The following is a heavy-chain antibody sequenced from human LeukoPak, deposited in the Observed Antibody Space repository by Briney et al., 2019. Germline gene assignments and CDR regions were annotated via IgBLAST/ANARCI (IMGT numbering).Heavy chain of an antibody. V-gene: IGHV3-20*04. CDR2: ISWNGRNT. Sequence: GGSLRHSCAASGFTFDDYDLNWVRQAPGKGLEWVSGISWNGRNTAYAESLKGRFTISRDNAKNSLYLQMNSLRAEDTAFYYCARVQQYDKFDYWGQGTLVTVSS. D-gene: IGHD3-22*01. CDR1: GFTFDDYD. CDR3: ARVQQYDKFDY. J-gene: IGHJ4*02.